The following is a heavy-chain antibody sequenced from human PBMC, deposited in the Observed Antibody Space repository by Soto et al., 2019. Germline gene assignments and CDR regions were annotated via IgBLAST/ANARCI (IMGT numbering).Heavy chain of an antibody. CDR1: GFTFSSYW. V-gene: IGHV3-74*01. D-gene: IGHD3-10*01. J-gene: IGHJ4*02. CDR2: INSDGSST. CDR3: ARDGVLAYYGSGSPIDY. Sequence: GGSLRLSCAASGFTFSSYWMHWVRQAPGKGLVWVSRINSDGSSTSYADSVKGRFTISRDNAKNTLYLQMNSLRAEDTAVYYCARDGVLAYYGSGSPIDYWGQGTLVTVSS.